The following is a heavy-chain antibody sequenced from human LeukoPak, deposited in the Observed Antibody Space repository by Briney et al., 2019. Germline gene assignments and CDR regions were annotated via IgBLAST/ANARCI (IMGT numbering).Heavy chain of an antibody. CDR2: IYSGGGT. CDR1: GFTVSSSY. J-gene: IGHJ4*02. Sequence: GGSLRLSCAASGFTVSSSYMNWVRQAPGKGLEWVSLIYSGGGTYYADSVKGRFTISRDNSKNTLYLQMNSLRAEDTAVYYCAKNYYDSSAYYYFDYWGQGPLVTVSS. D-gene: IGHD3-22*01. V-gene: IGHV3-66*01. CDR3: AKNYYDSSAYYYFDY.